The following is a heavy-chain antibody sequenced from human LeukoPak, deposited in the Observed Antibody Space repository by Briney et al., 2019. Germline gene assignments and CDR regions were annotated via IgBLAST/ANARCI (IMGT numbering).Heavy chain of an antibody. D-gene: IGHD3-10*01. J-gene: IGHJ4*02. Sequence: GGSLRLSCAASGFTFSSYAMSWVRQAPGKGLEWVSAISGSGGSTYYADSVKGRFTISRDNSKNTLYLQMNSLRAEDTAVYYCAKVGQWFGELLSEYYFGYWGQGTLVTVSS. CDR1: GFTFSSYA. CDR2: ISGSGGST. CDR3: AKVGQWFGELLSEYYFGY. V-gene: IGHV3-23*01.